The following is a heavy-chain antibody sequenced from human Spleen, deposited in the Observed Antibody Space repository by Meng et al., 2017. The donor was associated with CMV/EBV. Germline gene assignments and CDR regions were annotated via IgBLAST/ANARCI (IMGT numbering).Heavy chain of an antibody. D-gene: IGHD3-3*01. J-gene: IGHJ5*02. Sequence: GESLKISCAASGFTFSSYSMNWVRQAPGKGLEWVSYISSSGSSRYYTDSVKGRFTISRDNNKNSLYLQMNSLRAEDTAVYYCARVDFPLNWFDPWGQGTLVTVSS. CDR3: ARVDFPLNWFDP. CDR1: GFTFSSYS. CDR2: ISSSGSSR. V-gene: IGHV3-48*01.